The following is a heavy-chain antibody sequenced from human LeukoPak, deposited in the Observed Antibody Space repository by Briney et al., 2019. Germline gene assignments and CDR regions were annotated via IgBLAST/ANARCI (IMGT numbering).Heavy chain of an antibody. CDR2: IYSSGHT. Sequence: GSLRLSCAASGFTFSSYAMSWVRQAPGKGLEWIGYIYSSGHTNYNPSLKNRDTISVDTSKNQFSLNLTSVTAADTAVYYCARHFSGAAAPLPFDYWGQGTLVTVSS. CDR1: GFTFSSYA. J-gene: IGHJ4*02. CDR3: ARHFSGAAAPLPFDY. V-gene: IGHV4-59*08. D-gene: IGHD6-13*01.